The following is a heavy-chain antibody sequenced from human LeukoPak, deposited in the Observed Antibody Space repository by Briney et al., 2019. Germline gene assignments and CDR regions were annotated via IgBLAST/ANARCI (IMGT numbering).Heavy chain of an antibody. D-gene: IGHD3-22*01. CDR3: AREKPYYYDSSGYPFDY. CDR2: INHSGST. Sequence: PSETLSLTCAVYGGSFSGYYWSWIRQPPGKGLEGIGEINHSGSTNYNPSLKSRVTISVDTSKNQFSLKLSSVTAADTAVYYCAREKPYYYDSSGYPFDYWGQGTLVTVSS. V-gene: IGHV4-34*01. J-gene: IGHJ4*02. CDR1: GGSFSGYY.